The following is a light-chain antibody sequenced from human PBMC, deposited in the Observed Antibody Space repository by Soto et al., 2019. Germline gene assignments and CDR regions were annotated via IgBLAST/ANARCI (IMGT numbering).Light chain of an antibody. J-gene: IGKJ2*01. CDR1: QSVRNNY. V-gene: IGKV3-20*01. CDR3: QRYGSSPPHT. CDR2: GAS. Sequence: ELVLTQSPGTLSLSPGEGATRSCMASQSVRNNYLAWYQQKPGQAPRLLISGASSRATGVPDRFSGSGSGTDFTLTISRLESEDFAVYYCQRYGSSPPHTFGHGTRLEIK.